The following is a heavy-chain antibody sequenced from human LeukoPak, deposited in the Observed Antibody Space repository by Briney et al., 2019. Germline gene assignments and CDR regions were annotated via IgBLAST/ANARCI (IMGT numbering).Heavy chain of an antibody. J-gene: IGHJ4*02. Sequence: SETLSLTCTVSGGSISSSSYYWGWIRQPPGKGLEWIGGIYSSGRTYYRPSLKSRVTMSVDTSKNQFSLRLSSVTAVDTAVYYCARIGPILGAAWVDYWGQGTLVSVSS. D-gene: IGHD3-3*02. CDR3: ARIGPILGAAWVDY. V-gene: IGHV4-39*07. CDR1: GGSISSSSYY. CDR2: IYSSGRT.